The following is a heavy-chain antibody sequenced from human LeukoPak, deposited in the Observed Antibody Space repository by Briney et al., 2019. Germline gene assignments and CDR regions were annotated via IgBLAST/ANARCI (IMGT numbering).Heavy chain of an antibody. CDR2: IYYSGST. CDR1: GXXIXXYX. D-gene: IGHD2-15*01. J-gene: IGHJ6*02. Sequence: XTXTXXGXXIXXYXXXWXXQPPGXGREWIGYIYYSGSTNYNPSLKSRVTISVDTSMNQFSLKLSSVTAADTAVYYCAGAAVVGYYGMDVWGQGTTVTVSS. CDR3: AGAAVVGYYGMDV. V-gene: IGHV4-59*01.